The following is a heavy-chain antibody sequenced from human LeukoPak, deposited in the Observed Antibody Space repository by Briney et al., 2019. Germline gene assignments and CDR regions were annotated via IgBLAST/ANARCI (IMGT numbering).Heavy chain of an antibody. J-gene: IGHJ4*02. D-gene: IGHD2-21*01. CDR1: GYIFTKYG. V-gene: IGHV1-18*01. Sequence: ASVKISCKACGYIFTKYGFTWVRQAPGQGLEWMGWISAYDGYTNHAQKFQGRVTMTTDSFTSTAYMELRSLRSDDTAVYYCARDLDSIIRPDWGQGTLVTVSS. CDR3: ARDLDSIIRPD. CDR2: ISAYDGYT.